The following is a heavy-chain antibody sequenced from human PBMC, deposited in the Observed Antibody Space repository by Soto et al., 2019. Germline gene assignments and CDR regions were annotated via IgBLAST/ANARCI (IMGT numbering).Heavy chain of an antibody. V-gene: IGHV1-8*01. D-gene: IGHD3-3*01. CDR1: GYTFTSYD. J-gene: IGHJ6*03. CDR3: ARVYDFWSGYYMDV. Sequence: ASVTVSCKASGYTFTSYDINWVRQATGQGLEWMGWMNPNSGNTGYAQKFQGRVTMTRNTSISTAYMELSSLRSEDTAVYYCARVYDFWSGYYMDVWGKGTTVTVSS. CDR2: MNPNSGNT.